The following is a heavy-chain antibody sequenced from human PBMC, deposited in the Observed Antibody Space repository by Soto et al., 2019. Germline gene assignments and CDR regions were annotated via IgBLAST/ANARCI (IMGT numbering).Heavy chain of an antibody. CDR2: INPSGGST. D-gene: IGHD6-19*01. CDR1: GYTFTSYY. Sequence: ASVKVSCKASGYTFTSYYMHWVRQSPGQGLEWMGIINPSGGSTSYAQKFQGRVTMTRDTSTSTVYMELSSLRSEDTAVYYCARDLGEPWLVRFYYYGMDVWGQGTTVTVSS. V-gene: IGHV1-46*01. CDR3: ARDLGEPWLVRFYYYGMDV. J-gene: IGHJ6*02.